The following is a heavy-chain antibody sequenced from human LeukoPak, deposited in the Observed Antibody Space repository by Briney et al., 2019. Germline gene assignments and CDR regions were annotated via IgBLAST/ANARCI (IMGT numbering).Heavy chain of an antibody. J-gene: IGHJ4*02. CDR3: ARDRVTSRFDY. CDR1: GFTFSNAW. CDR2: ISSSSSTI. Sequence: GGSLRLSRAASGFTFSNAWMSWVRQAPGKGLEWVSYISSSSSTIYYADSVKGRFTISRDNAKNSLYLQMNSLRAEDTAVYYRARDRVTSRFDYWGQGTLVTVSS. D-gene: IGHD5-18*01. V-gene: IGHV3-48*04.